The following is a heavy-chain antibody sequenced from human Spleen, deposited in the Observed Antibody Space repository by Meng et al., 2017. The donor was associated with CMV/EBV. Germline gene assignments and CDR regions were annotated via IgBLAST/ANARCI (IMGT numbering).Heavy chain of an antibody. CDR3: TTVRRYDILTGYYNRDY. Sequence: GGSLRLSCAASGFTLNNAWMNWVRQAPGKGLEWVGRVKSKTDGGTTDYAAPVKGRFTISRDDSKTTLYLQMNSLKTEDTAVYYCTTVRRYDILTGYYNRDYWGQGTLVTVSS. CDR2: VKSKTDGGTT. CDR1: GFTLNNAW. D-gene: IGHD3-9*01. V-gene: IGHV3-15*01. J-gene: IGHJ4*02.